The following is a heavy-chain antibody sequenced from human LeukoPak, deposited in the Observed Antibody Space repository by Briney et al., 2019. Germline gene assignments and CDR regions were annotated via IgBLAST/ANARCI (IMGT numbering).Heavy chain of an antibody. D-gene: IGHD5-18*01. J-gene: IGHJ4*02. CDR3: ARVRGYSYGRGYFDY. V-gene: IGHV1-8*01. CDR1: GYTFTSYE. CDR2: MNPNSGNT. Sequence: GASVKVSCKASGYTFTSYEVNWVRQATGQGLEWMGWMNPNSGNTGYAQKFQGRVTMTRNTSISTAYMELSSLRSEDTAVYYCARVRGYSYGRGYFDYWGQGTLVTVSS.